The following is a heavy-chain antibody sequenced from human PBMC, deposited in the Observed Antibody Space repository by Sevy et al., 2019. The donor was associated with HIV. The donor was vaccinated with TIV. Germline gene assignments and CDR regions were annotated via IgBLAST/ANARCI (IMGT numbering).Heavy chain of an antibody. CDR3: AAAAGTDILGYYFGS. D-gene: IGHD2-21*01. Sequence: SETLSLTCTVSGDSIISSHWWSWFRQTPGKGLEWIGDRYHRGTTNYSPSLKNRDIISVDTSKNKFSLKLTSVTAADTAVYYCAAAAGTDILGYYFGSWGQGTPVTVSS. V-gene: IGHV4-4*02. CDR1: GDSIISSHW. CDR2: RYHRGTT. J-gene: IGHJ4*02.